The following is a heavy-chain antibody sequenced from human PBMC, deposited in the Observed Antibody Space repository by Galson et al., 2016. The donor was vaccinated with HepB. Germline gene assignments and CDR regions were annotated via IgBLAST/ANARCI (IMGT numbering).Heavy chain of an antibody. V-gene: IGHV3-33*03. CDR1: EFTFSTYG. CDR3: VKDRPYRCSSSTCYWEFDY. CDR2: IWHDGSHT. J-gene: IGHJ4*02. Sequence: SLRLSCAASEFTFSTYGMHWVRQAPGKGLEWVALIWHDGSHTYYADSVKGRFTISRDNGKNSLYLKMNSLRAEDTALYYCVKDRPYRCSSSTCYWEFDYWGQGALVTVSA. D-gene: IGHD2-2*01.